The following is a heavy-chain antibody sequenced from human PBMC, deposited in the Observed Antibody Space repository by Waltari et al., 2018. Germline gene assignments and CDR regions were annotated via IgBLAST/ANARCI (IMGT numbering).Heavy chain of an antibody. D-gene: IGHD3-16*02. CDR3: ATASTDDRYAFDI. CDR1: GDASILSY. V-gene: IGHV4-4*07. J-gene: IGHJ3*02. CDR2: VCSTAST. Sequence: QVQLQESGPGLVKPSETLSLTCSVSGVSGDASILSYWSVIRQPAGRGLEWSGLVCSTASTRSNPSLESRVTMSVDMSKKQFSLRLRSVTAADTAVYYCATASTDDRYAFDIWGQGTVVTVSS.